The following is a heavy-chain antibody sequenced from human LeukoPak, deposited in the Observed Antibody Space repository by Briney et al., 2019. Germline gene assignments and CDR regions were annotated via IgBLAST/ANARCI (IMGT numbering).Heavy chain of an antibody. CDR3: AKGRGGFSSGWYHDY. J-gene: IGHJ4*02. V-gene: IGHV3-23*01. CDR1: GSTFSNFD. CDR2: ITGSGITT. D-gene: IGHD6-19*01. Sequence: GGSLRLSCAVSGSTFSNFDMSWVRQAPGRGLEWVSGITGSGITTYYAGSVKGRFTISRDNSKNTLYLRMNSLRAEDTAMYYCAKGRGGFSSGWYHDYWGQGTLVTVSS.